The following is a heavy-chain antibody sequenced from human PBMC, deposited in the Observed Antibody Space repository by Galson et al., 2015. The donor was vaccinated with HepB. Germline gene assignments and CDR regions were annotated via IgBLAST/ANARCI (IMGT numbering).Heavy chain of an antibody. V-gene: IGHV1-2*04. CDR3: ARDQKALPLNYYGSGSSNAFDI. CDR1: GYTFTGYY. Sequence: SVKVSCKASGYTFTGYYMHWVRQAPGQGLEWMGWINPNSGGTNYAQKFQGWVTMTRDTSISTAYMELSRLRSDDTAVYYCARDQKALPLNYYGSGSSNAFDIWGQGTMVTVSS. J-gene: IGHJ3*02. D-gene: IGHD3-10*01. CDR2: INPNSGGT.